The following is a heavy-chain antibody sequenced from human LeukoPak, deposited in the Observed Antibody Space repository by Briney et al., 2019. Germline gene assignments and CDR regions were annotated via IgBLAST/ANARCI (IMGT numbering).Heavy chain of an antibody. CDR1: GGVFTTYA. J-gene: IGHJ4*02. D-gene: IGHD2-21*01. V-gene: IGHV1-69*11. Sequence: SVKVSCKASGGVFTTYAISWVRQAPGQGLEWMGSIIPFLGTTNYAQKFQGRVTITADEPTRTAYMELTYVRSDDTAVYYCTIIPNVILFTHYFEYWDQGTLVTVSS. CDR2: IIPFLGTT. CDR3: TIIPNVILFTHYFEY.